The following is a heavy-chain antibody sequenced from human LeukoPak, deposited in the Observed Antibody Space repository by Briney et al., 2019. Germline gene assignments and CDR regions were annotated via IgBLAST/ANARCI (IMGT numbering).Heavy chain of an antibody. CDR3: ARDWYGDYTGYYYYGMDV. CDR1: GYTFTSYG. Sequence: ASVKVSCKASGYTFTSYGISWVGQAPGQGLEWMGWISAYNGNTNYAQKLQGRVTMTTDTSTSTAYMELRSLRSDDTAVYYCARDWYGDYTGYYYYGMDVWGQGTTVTVSS. J-gene: IGHJ6*02. V-gene: IGHV1-18*01. CDR2: ISAYNGNT. D-gene: IGHD4-17*01.